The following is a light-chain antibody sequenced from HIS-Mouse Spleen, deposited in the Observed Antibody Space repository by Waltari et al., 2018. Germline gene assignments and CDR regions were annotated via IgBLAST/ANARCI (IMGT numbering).Light chain of an antibody. CDR1: ALPKQY. Sequence: SYDLTQPPSVSVSPGPTARITCSGDALPKQYADWYQQNSGQAPVLVIYEDSKRPSGIPERFSGSSSGTMATLTISGAQVEDEADYYCYSTDSSGNHRVFGGGTKLTVL. V-gene: IGLV3-10*01. J-gene: IGLJ2*01. CDR3: YSTDSSGNHRV. CDR2: EDS.